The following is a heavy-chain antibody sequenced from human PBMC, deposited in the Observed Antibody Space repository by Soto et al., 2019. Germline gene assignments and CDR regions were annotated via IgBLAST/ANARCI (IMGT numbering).Heavy chain of an antibody. CDR1: GYTFTSYG. J-gene: IGHJ4*02. Sequence: QVQLVQSGAEVKKPGASVKVSCKASGYTFTSYGIRWLRQAPGQGLEWMGWISPYNGDTNYSQNLQGRVIMTTDTSTSTAYMELRSLRSDDTAVYYCAMVNSGSGGSCPDYWGQGTLVTVSS. CDR2: ISPYNGDT. V-gene: IGHV1-18*01. D-gene: IGHD6-19*01. CDR3: AMVNSGSGGSCPDY.